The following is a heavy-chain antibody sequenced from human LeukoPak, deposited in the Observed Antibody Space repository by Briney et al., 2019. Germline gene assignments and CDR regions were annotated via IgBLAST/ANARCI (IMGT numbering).Heavy chain of an antibody. CDR3: ARMFGAASGSYYYYYYMDV. Sequence: RASVKVSCKASGYTFTSYGISWVRQAPGQGLEWVGWISAYNAYTNYTQKLQGRVTMTTDTSTSTAYMELRSLRSDDTVVYYCARMFGAASGSYYYYYYMDVWGKGTTVTVSS. CDR1: GYTFTSYG. V-gene: IGHV1-18*01. D-gene: IGHD3-10*01. CDR2: ISAYNAYT. J-gene: IGHJ6*03.